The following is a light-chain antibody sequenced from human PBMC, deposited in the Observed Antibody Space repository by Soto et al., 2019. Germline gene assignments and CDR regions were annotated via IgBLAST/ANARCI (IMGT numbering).Light chain of an antibody. J-gene: IGKJ5*01. V-gene: IGKV1D-12*01. CDR3: QQADTFTIT. CDR2: AAS. Sequence: DIQMTQSPSSVSASVGDIVTISCQASQGISRSLAWYQKKPGKDPKILIYAASSLQSGVPSRFSGSGFGTDFNLTISRLQTEDSAIYYCQQADTFTITFGQGTRLEIK. CDR1: QGISRS.